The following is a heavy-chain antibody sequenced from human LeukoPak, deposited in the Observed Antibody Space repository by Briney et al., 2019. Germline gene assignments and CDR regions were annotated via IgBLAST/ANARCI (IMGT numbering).Heavy chain of an antibody. CDR3: ARLPSGSYRDFDY. D-gene: IGHD1-26*01. V-gene: IGHV3-21*01. CDR1: GFTFSSYS. J-gene: IGHJ4*02. CDR2: ISSSSSYI. Sequence: GSLRLSCAASGFTFSSYSMNWVRQAPGKGLEWVSSISSSSSYIYYADSVKGRFTISRDNAKNSLYLQMNSLRAEDTAVYYCARLPSGSYRDFDYWGQGTLVTVSS.